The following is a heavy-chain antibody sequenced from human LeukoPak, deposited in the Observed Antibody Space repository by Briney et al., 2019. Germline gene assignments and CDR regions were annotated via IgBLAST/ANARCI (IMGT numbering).Heavy chain of an antibody. V-gene: IGHV1-69*05. CDR3: ARGVIPSSYYDFWSGYYYYMDV. CDR1: GGTFSSYA. J-gene: IGHJ6*03. D-gene: IGHD3-3*01. Sequence: SVKVSCKASGGTFSSYAISWVRQAPGQGLEWMGGIIPIFGTANYAQKFQGRVTITTDESTSTAYMELSSLRSEDTAVCYCARGVIPSSYYDFWSGYYYYMDVWGKGTTVTVSS. CDR2: IIPIFGTA.